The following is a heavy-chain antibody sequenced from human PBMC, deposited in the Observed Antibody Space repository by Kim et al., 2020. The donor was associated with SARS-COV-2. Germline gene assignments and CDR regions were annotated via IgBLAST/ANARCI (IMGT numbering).Heavy chain of an antibody. V-gene: IGHV4-34*01. CDR3: ARGKVYYYYGMDV. J-gene: IGHJ6*02. Sequence: NPALESRVPISVDTSKNQFSLKLSSLTAADTAVYYCARGKVYYYYGMDVWGQGTTVTVSS.